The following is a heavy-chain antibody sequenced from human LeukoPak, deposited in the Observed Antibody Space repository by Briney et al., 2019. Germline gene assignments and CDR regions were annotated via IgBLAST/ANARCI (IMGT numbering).Heavy chain of an antibody. J-gene: IGHJ6*03. Sequence: ASVKVSCKASGYTFTSYGISWVRQAPGQGLEWMGWISAYNGNTNYAQKLQGRVTMTTDTSTSTAYMELRSLRSDDTAVYYCARIVYYDFWSGYYYYYYYYMDVWGKGTTVTVSS. V-gene: IGHV1-18*01. CDR1: GYTFTSYG. CDR3: ARIVYYDFWSGYYYYYYYYMDV. D-gene: IGHD3-3*01. CDR2: ISAYNGNT.